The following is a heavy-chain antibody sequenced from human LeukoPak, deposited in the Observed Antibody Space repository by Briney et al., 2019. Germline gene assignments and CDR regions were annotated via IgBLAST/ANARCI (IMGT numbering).Heavy chain of an antibody. CDR3: ARRRQLWSYYYMDV. D-gene: IGHD5-18*01. V-gene: IGHV4-59*01. CDR2: IYYSGST. Sequence: PSETLSLTCTVSGDSISRYYWSWIRQPPGKGLEWIGYIYYSGSTNYNPSLKSRATISVDTSKNQFSLKLNSVTAADTAIYYCARRRQLWSYYYMDVWGKGTTVTVSS. J-gene: IGHJ6*03. CDR1: GDSISRYY.